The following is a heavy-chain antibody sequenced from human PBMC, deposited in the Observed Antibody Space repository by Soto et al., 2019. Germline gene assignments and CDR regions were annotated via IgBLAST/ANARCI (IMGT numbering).Heavy chain of an antibody. V-gene: IGHV1-69*01. D-gene: IGHD3-3*01. CDR1: GGTFSSYA. Sequence: QVQLVQSGAEVKKPGSSVKVSCKASGGTFSSYAISWVRQAPGQGLEWMGGIIPIFGTANYAQKFQGGVTITADESTSTAYMELSSLRSEDTAVYYCASAPSPFGVVSVYYYYGMDVWGQGTTVTVSS. CDR2: IIPIFGTA. J-gene: IGHJ6*02. CDR3: ASAPSPFGVVSVYYYYGMDV.